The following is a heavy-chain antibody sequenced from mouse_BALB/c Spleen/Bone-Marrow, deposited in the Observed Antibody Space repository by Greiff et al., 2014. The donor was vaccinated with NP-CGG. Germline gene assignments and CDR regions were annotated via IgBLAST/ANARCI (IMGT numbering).Heavy chain of an antibody. Sequence: EVKLVESGAELVKPGASVKLSCTASGFNIKDIYMHWVKERPEQGLEWIGRIDPANGNSIYDPKFQDKATITADTSSNTAYLQLSSLTSEDTAVYYCTRGGNYGWFAYWGQGTLVTVSA. J-gene: IGHJ3*01. CDR2: IDPANGNS. D-gene: IGHD2-1*01. V-gene: IGHV14-3*02. CDR3: TRGGNYGWFAY. CDR1: GFNIKDIY.